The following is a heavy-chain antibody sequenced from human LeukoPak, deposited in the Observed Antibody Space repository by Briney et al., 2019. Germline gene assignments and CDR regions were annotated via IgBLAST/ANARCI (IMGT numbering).Heavy chain of an antibody. J-gene: IGHJ4*02. V-gene: IGHV3-20*04. Sequence: GGSLRLSCAASGFTFDDCGMSWVRQAPGKGLEWVSGINWNGGSTGYADSVKGRFTISRDNAKNSLYLQMNSLRAEDTALYYCARRIVATIKGLGYYFDYWGQGTLVTVSS. CDR2: INWNGGST. D-gene: IGHD5-12*01. CDR3: ARRIVATIKGLGYYFDY. CDR1: GFTFDDCG.